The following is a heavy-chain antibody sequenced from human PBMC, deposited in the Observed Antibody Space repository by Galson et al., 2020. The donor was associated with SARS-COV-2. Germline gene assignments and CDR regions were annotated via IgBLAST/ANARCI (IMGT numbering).Heavy chain of an antibody. CDR1: GDRISRYSAA. CDR3: ASGFNSGWLDP. Sequence: SQTPSLTCVISGDRISRYSAAWNWLRQSPSRGLEWLGRTYYRSKWYNDYAQSVKSRISIKPDTSKNQFVLQLDSVTPDDSAIYYCASGFNSGWLDPWGQGTLVTVSS. J-gene: IGHJ5*02. CDR2: TYYRSKWYN. V-gene: IGHV6-1*01. D-gene: IGHD1-1*01.